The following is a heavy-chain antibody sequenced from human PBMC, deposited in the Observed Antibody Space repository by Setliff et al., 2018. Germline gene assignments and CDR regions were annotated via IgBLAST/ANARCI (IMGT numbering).Heavy chain of an antibody. J-gene: IGHJ4*02. CDR1: GFTFGVYT. Sequence: GGSLRLSCAASGFTFGVYTMHWVRPAPGKGLEWVSLISWDGGSTYYADSVKGRFTISRDNIKNSLYLQMNSLRTEDTAFYYCAKDLCSDGVCYTGPFDYWGQGTLVTVSS. D-gene: IGHD2-8*01. V-gene: IGHV3-43*01. CDR2: ISWDGGST. CDR3: AKDLCSDGVCYTGPFDY.